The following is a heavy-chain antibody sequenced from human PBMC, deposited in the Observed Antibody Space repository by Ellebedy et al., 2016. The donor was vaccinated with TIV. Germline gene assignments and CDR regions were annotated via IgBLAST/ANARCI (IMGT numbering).Heavy chain of an antibody. J-gene: IGHJ6*02. Sequence: GESLKISCVASGFTFNTHAMNWVRQAPGKGLEWVSSIRNSGGSTHYADSVKGRFTISRDNSKNTLYLQMNSLRAEDTAVYYCAKDNSGTYYYYGMDVWGQGTTVTVSS. CDR2: IRNSGGST. V-gene: IGHV3-23*01. CDR3: AKDNSGTYYYYGMDV. D-gene: IGHD1-26*01. CDR1: GFTFNTHA.